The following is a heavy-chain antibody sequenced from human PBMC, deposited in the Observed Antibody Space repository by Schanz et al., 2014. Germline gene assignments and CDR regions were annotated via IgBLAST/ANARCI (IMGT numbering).Heavy chain of an antibody. Sequence: EVQVVESGGGLVQPGGSLRLSCAASGFSFSSYAMGWVRQARGKGLEWVSAMNESHSTIYYADSVRGRFTISRDNAENTLFLQMNSLRAEDTAVYYCARKVVATIGGYYDNWGQGTLVIVSS. CDR1: GFSFSSYA. CDR3: ARKVVATIGGYYDN. CDR2: MNESHSTI. D-gene: IGHD5-12*01. J-gene: IGHJ4*02. V-gene: IGHV3-23*04.